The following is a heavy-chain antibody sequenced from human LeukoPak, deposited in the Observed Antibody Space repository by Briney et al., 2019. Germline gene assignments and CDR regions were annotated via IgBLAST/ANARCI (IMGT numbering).Heavy chain of an antibody. CDR2: ISSSSSTI. D-gene: IGHD5-12*01. Sequence: GGSLRLSCAASEFTFSNYAMNWVRQAPGKGLEWVSYISSSSSTIYYADSVKGRFTISRDNAKNSVYLQMNSLRPEDTAVYYCSRDRLGGLDYWGQGTLVTVSS. V-gene: IGHV3-48*04. CDR3: SRDRLGGLDY. CDR1: EFTFSNYA. J-gene: IGHJ4*02.